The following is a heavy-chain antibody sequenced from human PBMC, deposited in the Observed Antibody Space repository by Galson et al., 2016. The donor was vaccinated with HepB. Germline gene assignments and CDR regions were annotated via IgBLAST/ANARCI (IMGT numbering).Heavy chain of an antibody. D-gene: IGHD4-17*01. J-gene: IGHJ4*02. V-gene: IGHV1-2*02. CDR2: IDPNSGVT. Sequence: SVKVSCKASGYTFSGFYIHWVRQAPGQGLEWMGWIDPNSGVTTYAQKFQGRVTMTRDTSISTVYMELSSLRSDDTAMYYCAREATPYGDIDSWGQGTLVTVSS. CDR1: GYTFSGFY. CDR3: AREATPYGDIDS.